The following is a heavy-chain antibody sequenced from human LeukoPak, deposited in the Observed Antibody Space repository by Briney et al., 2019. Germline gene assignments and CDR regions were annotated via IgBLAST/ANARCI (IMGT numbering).Heavy chain of an antibody. J-gene: IGHJ4*02. Sequence: VGTLSLSRAASGFTFSRYGMHWVRQAPGKGLGRGAFIRYDGSNKYYADSVKGRFTISRDNSKNTLYLQMNSLRAEDTAVYYCAKDGGVLLWFGEFPYFDYWGQGTLVTVSS. CDR1: GFTFSRYG. D-gene: IGHD3-10*01. CDR3: AKDGGVLLWFGEFPYFDY. CDR2: IRYDGSNK. V-gene: IGHV3-30*02.